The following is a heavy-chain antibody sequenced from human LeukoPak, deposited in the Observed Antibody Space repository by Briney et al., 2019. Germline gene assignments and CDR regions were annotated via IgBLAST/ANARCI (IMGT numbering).Heavy chain of an antibody. J-gene: IGHJ4*02. CDR3: ARGSESSGWENLFDY. CDR2: INPNSGGT. Sequence: VSVKVSCKASGYTFTGYYMHWVRQAPGQGLEWMGWINPNSGGTNYAQKFQGRVTMTRDTSISTAYMELSRLRSDDTAVYYCARGSESSGWENLFDYWGQGTLVTVSS. CDR1: GYTFTGYY. V-gene: IGHV1-2*02. D-gene: IGHD6-19*01.